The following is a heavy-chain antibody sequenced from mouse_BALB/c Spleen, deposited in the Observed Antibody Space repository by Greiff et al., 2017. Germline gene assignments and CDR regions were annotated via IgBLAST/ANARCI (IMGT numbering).Heavy chain of an antibody. J-gene: IGHJ1*01. D-gene: IGHD2-4*01. CDR2: ISYDGSN. CDR1: GYSITSGYY. Sequence: EVQLQESGPGLVKPSQSLSLTCSVTGYSITSGYYWNWIRQFPGNKLEWMGYISYDGSNNYNPSLKNRISITRDTSKNQFFLKLNSVTTEDTATYYCARDNMITYWYFDVWGAGTTVTVSS. V-gene: IGHV3-6*02. CDR3: ARDNMITYWYFDV.